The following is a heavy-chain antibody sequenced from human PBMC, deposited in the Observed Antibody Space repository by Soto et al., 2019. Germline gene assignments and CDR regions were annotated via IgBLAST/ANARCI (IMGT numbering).Heavy chain of an antibody. D-gene: IGHD6-19*01. CDR2: ISGSGGTT. CDR1: GFTFSTYA. V-gene: IGHV3-23*01. Sequence: EVQLLESGGGLVQPGGSLRLSCAASGFTFSTYAMSWVRQAPGNGLEWVSAISGSGGTTYYADSVKGLFTISRDNSKNTLYLQMIRLRAEDTAVYSCEIEPGAQGSCWYADHWGQGTLVTVSS. CDR3: EIEPGAQGSCWYADH. J-gene: IGHJ4*02.